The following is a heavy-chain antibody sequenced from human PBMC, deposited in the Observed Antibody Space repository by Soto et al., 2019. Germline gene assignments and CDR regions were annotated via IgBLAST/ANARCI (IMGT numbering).Heavy chain of an antibody. J-gene: IGHJ4*02. CDR2: INTDGSNR. D-gene: IGHD2-2*01. CDR3: AKGGCSSTSCLDY. CDR1: GFTFSPYI. Sequence: PGGSLRLSCAASGFTFSPYIMHWVRQAPGKGLVWVSRINTDGSNRDYADSVKGRFTISRDNAKNTLYLQMNSLGAEDTAVYYCAKGGCSSTSCLDYWGQGTLVTVPQ. V-gene: IGHV3-74*01.